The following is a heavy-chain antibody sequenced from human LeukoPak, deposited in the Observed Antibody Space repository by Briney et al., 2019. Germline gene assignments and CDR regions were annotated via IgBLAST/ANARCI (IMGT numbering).Heavy chain of an antibody. CDR3: ARVGMIVVVNSLAEYFQH. Sequence: ASVKVSCKASGYTFTGYYMHWVRQAPGQGLEWMGWINPNSGGTNYAQKFQGRVTMTRDTSISTAYMELSRLRSDDTAVYYCARVGMIVVVNSLAEYFQHWGQGTLVTVSS. J-gene: IGHJ1*01. V-gene: IGHV1-2*02. CDR2: INPNSGGT. CDR1: GYTFTGYY. D-gene: IGHD3-22*01.